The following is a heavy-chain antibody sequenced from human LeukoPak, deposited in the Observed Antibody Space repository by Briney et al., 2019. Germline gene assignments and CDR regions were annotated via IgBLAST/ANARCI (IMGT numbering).Heavy chain of an antibody. V-gene: IGHV1-18*01. Sequence: ASVKVSCKASGYTFTSYDINWVRQATGQGLEWMGWVNPDSGNTNYAQKLQGRVTMTTDTSTSTTYVELRSLTSDDTAVYYCARPRSGWYGDFDYWGQGTLVTVSS. CDR3: ARPRSGWYGDFDY. CDR1: GYTFTSYD. D-gene: IGHD6-19*01. CDR2: VNPDSGNT. J-gene: IGHJ4*02.